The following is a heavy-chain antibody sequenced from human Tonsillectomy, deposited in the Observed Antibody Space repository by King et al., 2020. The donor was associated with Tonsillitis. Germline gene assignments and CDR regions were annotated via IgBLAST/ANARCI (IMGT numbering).Heavy chain of an antibody. CDR3: ARDYYDSSGYYYYFDY. CDR2: IRYDGSNK. Sequence: VQLVESGGGVVQPGGSLRLSCAASGFTFRSYGMHWVRQAPGKGLGWVAFIRYDGSNKYYADSVKGRFTISRDNSKNTLYLQMNSLRAEDTAVYYCARDYYDSSGYYYYFDYWGQGTLVTVSS. V-gene: IGHV3-30*02. J-gene: IGHJ4*02. D-gene: IGHD3-22*01. CDR1: GFTFRSYG.